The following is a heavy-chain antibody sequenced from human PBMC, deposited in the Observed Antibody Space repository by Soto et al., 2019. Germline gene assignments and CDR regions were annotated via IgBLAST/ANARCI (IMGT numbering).Heavy chain of an antibody. CDR1: GFSFSNYA. D-gene: IGHD2-15*01. CDR2: ISSSGYT. CDR3: VRGGGGGLFDP. V-gene: IGHV3-23*01. J-gene: IGHJ5*02. Sequence: GGSLRLSCATSGFSFSNYAMSWVRQAPGKGLEWVAGISSSGYTYYVDSLKGRFTISRDNSKNSLYLQMMSLTAEDTAIYYCVRGGGGGLFDPWGQGTMVTVSS.